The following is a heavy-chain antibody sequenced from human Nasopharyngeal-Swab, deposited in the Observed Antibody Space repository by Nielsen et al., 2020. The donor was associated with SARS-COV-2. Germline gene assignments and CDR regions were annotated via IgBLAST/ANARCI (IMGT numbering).Heavy chain of an antibody. CDR1: GFPFSNHY. Sequence: SCAASGFPFSNHYMTWVRQPPGKGLEWVANIRQDAREQFYVDSVKGRFTISRDNAKNSVFLQMNSLRSEDTAVYYCARESVVTGMDDAPDIWGRGTMVTVSS. CDR2: IRQDAREQ. V-gene: IGHV3-7*04. CDR3: ARESVVTGMDDAPDI. J-gene: IGHJ3*02. D-gene: IGHD2-21*02.